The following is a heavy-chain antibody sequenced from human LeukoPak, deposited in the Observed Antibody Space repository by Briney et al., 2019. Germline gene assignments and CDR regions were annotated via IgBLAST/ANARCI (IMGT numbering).Heavy chain of an antibody. V-gene: IGHV3-23*01. Sequence: GGSLRLSCAASGFTFSSCAMSWVRQAPGKGLEWVSVISGSGDSTYYAGSVKGRFTISRDNSKNTLYLQMNSLRAEDTAVYYCAKQSYSSCYTALNFWGQGTLVTVSS. J-gene: IGHJ4*02. CDR1: GFTFSSCA. CDR3: AKQSYSSCYTALNF. D-gene: IGHD6-19*01. CDR2: ISGSGDST.